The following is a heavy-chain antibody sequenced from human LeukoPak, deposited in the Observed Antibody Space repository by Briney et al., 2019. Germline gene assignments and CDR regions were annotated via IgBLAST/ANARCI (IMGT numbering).Heavy chain of an antibody. CDR1: ELTLGRYA. D-gene: IGHD3-10*01. V-gene: IGHV3-64D*06. Sequence: GGSLSLSCSAPELTLGRYAMHWVRQAPGKGLEYVSAISSNGGSTYYADSVKGRFTISRDNSRNTLHLQMSSLRVEDTAVYYCVKDSSSGSYFDYWGQGTLVTVSS. CDR2: ISSNGGST. J-gene: IGHJ4*02. CDR3: VKDSSSGSYFDY.